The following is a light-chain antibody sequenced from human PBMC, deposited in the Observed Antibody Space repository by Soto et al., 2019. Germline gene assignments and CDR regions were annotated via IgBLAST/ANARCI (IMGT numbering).Light chain of an antibody. J-gene: IGKJ2*01. V-gene: IGKV1-6*01. CDR2: AAS. Sequence: AIPMTQSPSSLSASVQDSVTITCRASQGIRNDLGWYQQKPGKAPKLLIYAASSLQSGVPSRFSGSGSGTDFTLTISSLQPEDFATYYCLQDYNYPRTFGQGTKLEIK. CDR1: QGIRND. CDR3: LQDYNYPRT.